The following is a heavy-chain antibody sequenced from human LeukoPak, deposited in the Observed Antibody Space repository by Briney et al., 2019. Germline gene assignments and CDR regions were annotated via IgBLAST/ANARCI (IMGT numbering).Heavy chain of an antibody. CDR2: ISGSGGST. V-gene: IGHV3-23*01. CDR1: GFTFSNYG. D-gene: IGHD3-22*01. Sequence: GGSLRLSCAASGFTFSNYGMNWVRQAPGKGLEWVSAISGSGGSTYYADSVKGRFTISRDNSKNTLNLHMNSLRAEDTAVYYFAKDPTHCGVWDYYETIGLSYWGEGTLVTVSS. J-gene: IGHJ4*02. CDR3: AKDPTHCGVWDYYETIGLSY.